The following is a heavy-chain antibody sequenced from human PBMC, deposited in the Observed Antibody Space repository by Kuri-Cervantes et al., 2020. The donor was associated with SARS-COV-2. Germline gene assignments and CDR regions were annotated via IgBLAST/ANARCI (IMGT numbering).Heavy chain of an antibody. CDR2: ISSSGSTI. CDR1: GFTFSDYY. CDR3: ASPIYCSSTSCYKYFQH. J-gene: IGHJ1*01. D-gene: IGHD2-2*02. Sequence: GESLKISCAASGFTFSDYYMSWIRQAPGKGLEWVSYISSSGSTIYYADSVKGRFTISRDNAKNSLYLQMNSLRAEDTAVYYCASPIYCSSTSCYKYFQHWGQGTLVTVSS. V-gene: IGHV3-11*04.